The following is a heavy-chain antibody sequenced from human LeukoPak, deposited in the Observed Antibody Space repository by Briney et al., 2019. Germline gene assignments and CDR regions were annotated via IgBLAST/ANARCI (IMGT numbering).Heavy chain of an antibody. Sequence: SETLSLTCAVYGGSFSGYYWSWLRPPPGKGREWVGEINHSGSTNYNPPLKRRVTISVDTSNHQFSLKLSSVTAADAAVYFCARGRGAARHPHYYCGQGTLVTVS. CDR1: GGSFSGYY. CDR3: ARGRGAARHPHYY. J-gene: IGHJ4*02. CDR2: INHSGST. V-gene: IGHV4-34*01. D-gene: IGHD6-6*01.